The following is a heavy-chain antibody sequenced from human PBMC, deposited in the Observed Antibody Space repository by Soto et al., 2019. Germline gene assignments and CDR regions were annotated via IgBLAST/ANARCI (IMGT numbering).Heavy chain of an antibody. CDR2: IYYSGST. CDR3: ARLRGYSGYVHYMDV. Sequence: SETLSLTCTVSGGSISSYYWSWIRQPPGKGLEWIGYIYYSGSTNYNPSLKSRITISLDTSKNPFSLKLSSVTAADTAVYYCARLRGYSGYVHYMDVWGKGTTVTVSS. CDR1: GGSISSYY. J-gene: IGHJ6*03. D-gene: IGHD5-12*01. V-gene: IGHV4-59*01.